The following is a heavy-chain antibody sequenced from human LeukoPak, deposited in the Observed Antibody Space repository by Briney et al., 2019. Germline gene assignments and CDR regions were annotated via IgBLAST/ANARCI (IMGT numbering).Heavy chain of an antibody. CDR3: TRGGVGSGYSTPGGVY. CDR2: IYSGGAT. V-gene: IGHV3-66*01. Sequence: GGSLRLSCAVSGFTVSSNYMSWVRQAPGKGLEWVSVIYSGGATYHADSVKGRFTISRDNSKNTLCLQMNSLRGEDTAMYYCTRGGVGSGYSTPGGVYWGQGTLVTVSS. CDR1: GFTVSSNY. J-gene: IGHJ4*02. D-gene: IGHD5-18*01.